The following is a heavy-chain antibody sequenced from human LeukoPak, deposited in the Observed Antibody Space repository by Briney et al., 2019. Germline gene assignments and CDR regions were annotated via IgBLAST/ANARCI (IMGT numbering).Heavy chain of an antibody. CDR3: AKSSAGFFWSGYYLDY. D-gene: IGHD3-3*01. J-gene: IGHJ4*02. CDR1: GFTFSSYA. Sequence: GGSLRLSCAASGFTFSSYAMSRVRQAPGKGLEWVSAIGGSGGSTYYADSVKGRFTISRDNSKNTLYLQMNSLRAEDTAVYYCAKSSAGFFWSGYYLDYWGQGTLVTVSS. CDR2: IGGSGGST. V-gene: IGHV3-23*01.